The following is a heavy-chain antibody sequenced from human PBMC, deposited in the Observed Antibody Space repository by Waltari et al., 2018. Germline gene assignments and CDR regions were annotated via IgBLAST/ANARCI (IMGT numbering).Heavy chain of an antibody. Sequence: QVQLQESGPGLVKPSETLSLTCTVSGGSISSYYWSWIRQPPGKGLEWIGYIYYSGSTNYNPSLKSRVTISVDTSKNQFSLKLSSVTAADTAVYYCARTRITVFGVVIKGYYMDVWGKGTTVTISS. D-gene: IGHD3-3*01. CDR1: GGSISSYY. J-gene: IGHJ6*03. CDR2: IYYSGST. CDR3: ARTRITVFGVVIKGYYMDV. V-gene: IGHV4-59*08.